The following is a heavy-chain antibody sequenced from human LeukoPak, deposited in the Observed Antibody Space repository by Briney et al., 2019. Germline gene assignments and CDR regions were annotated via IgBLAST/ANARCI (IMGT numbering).Heavy chain of an antibody. CDR2: INSDGITT. Sequence: PGGSLRLSCAASGFTFSSYWMHWVRQAPGKGLVWVSRINSDGITTNYADSVKGRFTISRDNAKNTLYLQMNSLRAEDTAVYYCARGGIVGATSPDYWGQGTLVTVSS. CDR1: GFTFSSYW. J-gene: IGHJ4*02. CDR3: ARGGIVGATSPDY. V-gene: IGHV3-74*01. D-gene: IGHD1-26*01.